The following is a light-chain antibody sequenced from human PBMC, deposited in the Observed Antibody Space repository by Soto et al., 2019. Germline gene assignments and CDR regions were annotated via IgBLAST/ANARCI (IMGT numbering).Light chain of an antibody. CDR1: SSDVGGYDY. CDR3: SSYSISTAYL. J-gene: IGLJ1*01. V-gene: IGLV2-14*01. CDR2: EVS. Sequence: VLTQPASVSGSPGQSITISCTGTSSDVGGYDYVSWYQLHPGKAPKLMVFEVSNRPSGVSYRFSGSKSGNTASLTISGLQAEDEADYFCSSYSISTAYLFGTGTKVTVL.